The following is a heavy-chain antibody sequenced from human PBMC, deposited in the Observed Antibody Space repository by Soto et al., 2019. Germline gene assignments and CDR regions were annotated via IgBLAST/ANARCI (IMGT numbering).Heavy chain of an antibody. Sequence: PSETLSLTCTVSGGSISPFYWSWVRQPPGKGLEWIGYIYYSGSTNYNPSLKSRVTISVDTSKNQFSLKLSSVTAADTAVYYCARDIGVYCSSTSCYNGFDPWGQGTLVTVSS. D-gene: IGHD2-2*01. J-gene: IGHJ5*02. V-gene: IGHV4-59*01. CDR2: IYYSGST. CDR1: GGSISPFY. CDR3: ARDIGVYCSSTSCYNGFDP.